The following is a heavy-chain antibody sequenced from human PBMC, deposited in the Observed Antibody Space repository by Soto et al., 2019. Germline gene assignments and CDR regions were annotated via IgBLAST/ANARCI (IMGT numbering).Heavy chain of an antibody. CDR2: IYYSGST. D-gene: IGHD3-22*01. J-gene: IGHJ4*02. CDR3: ARGEGYYYDSSGYPEYSFFDY. Sequence: PSETLSLTCTVSGGSISSGGYYWSWIRQHPGKGLEWIGYIYYSGSTYYNPSLKSRVTISVDTSKNQFSLKLSSVTAADTAVYYCARGEGYYYDSSGYPEYSFFDYWGQGTLVTVSS. CDR1: GGSISSGGYY. V-gene: IGHV4-31*03.